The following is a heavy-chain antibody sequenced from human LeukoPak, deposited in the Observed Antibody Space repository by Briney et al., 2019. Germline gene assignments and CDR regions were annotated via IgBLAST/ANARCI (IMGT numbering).Heavy chain of an antibody. J-gene: IGHJ4*02. Sequence: HPGGSLRLSCAASGFTFSSYGMHWVRQAPGKGLEWVAFIRYDGSNKYYADSVKGRFTISRDNSKNTLYLQMNSLRAEDTAVYYCAREDGSMGANIAYWGQGTLVTVSS. CDR2: IRYDGSNK. CDR3: AREDGSMGANIAY. V-gene: IGHV3-30*02. D-gene: IGHD1-26*01. CDR1: GFTFSSYG.